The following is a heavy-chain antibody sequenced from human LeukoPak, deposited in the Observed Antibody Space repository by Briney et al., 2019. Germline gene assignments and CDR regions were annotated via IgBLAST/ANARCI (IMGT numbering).Heavy chain of an antibody. CDR1: GGSISSYY. J-gene: IGHJ4*02. D-gene: IGHD3-10*01. V-gene: IGHV4-59*01. Sequence: TSETLSLTCTVSGGSISSYYWSWIRQPPGKGLEWIGYIYYSGSTNYNPSLKSRVTISLDTSKNQFSLKLSSVTAADTAVYYCARSELLWFGGVNSGFDYWGQGTLVTVSS. CDR2: IYYSGST. CDR3: ARSELLWFGGVNSGFDY.